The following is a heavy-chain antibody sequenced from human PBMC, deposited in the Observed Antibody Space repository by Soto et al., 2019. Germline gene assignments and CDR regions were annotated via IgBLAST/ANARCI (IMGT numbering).Heavy chain of an antibody. Sequence: QLQLQESGSGLVKPSQTLSLTCAVSGGSISSGGYSWSWIRQPPGKGLEWIGYIYHSGSTYYNPSLKSRVTISVDRSKNQFSLKLSSVTAADTAVYYCARGRITGPTEYYGMDVWGQGTTVTVSS. D-gene: IGHD1-7*01. CDR3: ARGRITGPTEYYGMDV. J-gene: IGHJ6*02. CDR1: GGSISSGGYS. CDR2: IYHSGST. V-gene: IGHV4-30-2*01.